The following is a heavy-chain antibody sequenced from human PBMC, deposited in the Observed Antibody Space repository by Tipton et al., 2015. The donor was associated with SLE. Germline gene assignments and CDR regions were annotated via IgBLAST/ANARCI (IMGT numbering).Heavy chain of an antibody. J-gene: IGHJ3*02. V-gene: IGHV3-23*01. Sequence: GSLRLSCAASGFTFSSYGMSWVRQAPGKGLEWVSAISGSGGSTYYADSVKGRFTISRDNSKNTLYLQMNSLRAEDTAVYYCANRGDYGDYNNDDAFDIWGQGTMVTVSS. D-gene: IGHD4-17*01. CDR1: GFTFSSYG. CDR2: ISGSGGST. CDR3: ANRGDYGDYNNDDAFDI.